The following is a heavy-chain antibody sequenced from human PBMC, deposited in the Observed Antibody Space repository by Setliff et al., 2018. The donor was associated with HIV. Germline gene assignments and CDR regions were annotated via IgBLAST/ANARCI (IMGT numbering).Heavy chain of an antibody. CDR2: IYYSGST. Sequence: SETLSLTCTVSGGSISSSSYYWGWIRQPPGKGLEWIGNIYYSGSTYYNPSLKSRVTISVDTSKNQFSLKLNSMTAADTAVYYCARSPRIGVAGEFEYWGQGTLVTVSS. J-gene: IGHJ4*02. D-gene: IGHD6-19*01. CDR1: GGSISSSSYY. V-gene: IGHV4-39*01. CDR3: ARSPRIGVAGEFEY.